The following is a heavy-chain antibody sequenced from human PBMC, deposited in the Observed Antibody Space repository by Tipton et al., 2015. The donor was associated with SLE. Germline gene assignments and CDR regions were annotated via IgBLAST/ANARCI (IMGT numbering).Heavy chain of an antibody. J-gene: IGHJ3*02. CDR3: ARGDYYDSSGHDAFDI. V-gene: IGHV4-39*01. D-gene: IGHD3-22*01. CDR2: IYYSGGT. CDR1: GGSISSSSYY. Sequence: TLSLTCTVSGGSISSSSYYWGWIRQPPGKGLEWIGSIYYSGGTYYNPSLKSRVTISVDTSKNQFSLKLSSVTAAGTAVYYCARGDYYDSSGHDAFDIWGQGTMVTVSS.